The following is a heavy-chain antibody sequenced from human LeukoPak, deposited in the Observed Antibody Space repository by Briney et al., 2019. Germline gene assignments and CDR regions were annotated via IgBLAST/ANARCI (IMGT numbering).Heavy chain of an antibody. CDR1: GGTLSRYA. D-gene: IGHD3-10*01. CDR3: ARIVGIASRGYFDY. V-gene: IGHV1-69*01. Sequence: SVKVSCKASGGTLSRYAISWVRQAPGQGLEWMGGIIPIFGTTNYAQKFQGRVTITADESTSTAYMELSSLRSEDTAVYYCARIVGIASRGYFDYWGQGTLVTVSS. J-gene: IGHJ4*02. CDR2: IIPIFGTT.